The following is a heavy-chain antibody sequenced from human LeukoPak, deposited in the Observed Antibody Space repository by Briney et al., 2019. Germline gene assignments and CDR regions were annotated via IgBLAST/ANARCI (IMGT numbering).Heavy chain of an antibody. CDR2: ISSSSSYI. J-gene: IGHJ4*02. Sequence: GGSLRLSCAASGFTFSSYSMNWVRQAPGKGLEWVSSISSSSSYIYYADSVKGRFTISRDNAKNSPYLQMNSLRAEDTAVYYCARLRVGYSSSWYDLDYWGQGTLVTVSS. CDR1: GFTFSSYS. CDR3: ARLRVGYSSSWYDLDY. V-gene: IGHV3-21*01. D-gene: IGHD6-13*01.